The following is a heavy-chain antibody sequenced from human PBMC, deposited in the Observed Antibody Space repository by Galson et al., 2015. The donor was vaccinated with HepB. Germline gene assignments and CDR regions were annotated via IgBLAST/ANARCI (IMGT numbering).Heavy chain of an antibody. Sequence: SLRLSCAASGSTFSDYYMSWIRQAPGKGPEWISCISSSGSHTDYADSVKGRFTISRDNAKNSLYLQMNSLRAEDTAVYYCARDRRGGFGESFYGMDVWGQGTTVTVSS. D-gene: IGHD3-10*01. V-gene: IGHV3-11*06. J-gene: IGHJ6*02. CDR1: GSTFSDYY. CDR3: ARDRRGGFGESFYGMDV. CDR2: ISSSGSHT.